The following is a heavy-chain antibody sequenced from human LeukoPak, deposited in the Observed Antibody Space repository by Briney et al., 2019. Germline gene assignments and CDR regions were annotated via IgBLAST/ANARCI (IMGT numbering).Heavy chain of an antibody. CDR2: ISSSGSTI. V-gene: IGHV3-48*03. CDR1: GFTCSSYE. J-gene: IGHJ4*02. CDR3: ARRGSSAWEFDY. Sequence: GGSLRLSCAASGFTCSSYEMNWVRQAPGKGLEWVSYISSSGSTIYYADSVKGRFTISRDNAKNSLYLQMNSLRAEDTAVYYCARRGSSAWEFDYWGQGTLVTVSS. D-gene: IGHD1-26*01.